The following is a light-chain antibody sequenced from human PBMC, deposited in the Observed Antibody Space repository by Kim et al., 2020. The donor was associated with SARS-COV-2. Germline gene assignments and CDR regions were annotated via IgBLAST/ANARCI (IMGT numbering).Light chain of an antibody. CDR1: QSVSSNF. V-gene: IGKV3-20*01. Sequence: ENVLTQSPGTLSLSPGERATLSCRASQSVSSNFLAWYQQKAGQAPRLVIYSASSRASGIPDRFSGSGYGTDFTLTISTLEPEDFAVYYCQQYATSPETFSQGTKVEIK. CDR2: SAS. CDR3: QQYATSPET. J-gene: IGKJ1*01.